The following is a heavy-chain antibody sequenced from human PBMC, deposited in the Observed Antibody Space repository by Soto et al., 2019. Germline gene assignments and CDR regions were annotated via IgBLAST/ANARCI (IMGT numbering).Heavy chain of an antibody. V-gene: IGHV3-30-3*01. CDR3: ARAVPGMDV. CDR1: GFTLSDFA. CDR2: ISNDGGIE. Sequence: QVQLVQSGGGVVQPGRSLRLSCAASGFTLSDFAMHWVRQAPGKGLEWVALISNDGGIEHYGDSVRGRFTISRDNSKHMLYLQMTSLRVEDTAVYDCARAVPGMDVWGQGSTVTVSS. J-gene: IGHJ6*02.